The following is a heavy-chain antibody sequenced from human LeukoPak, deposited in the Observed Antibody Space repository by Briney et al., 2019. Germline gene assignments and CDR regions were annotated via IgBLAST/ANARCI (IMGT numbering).Heavy chain of an antibody. Sequence: GSSVKVSCKASGGTFSSYAISWVRQAPGQGLERMGGIIPIFGTANYAQKFQGRVTITTDESTSTAYMELSSLRSEDTAVYYCARDGGYYDSSGYLQFDYWGQGTLVTVSS. CDR2: IIPIFGTA. CDR1: GGTFSSYA. D-gene: IGHD3-22*01. CDR3: ARDGGYYDSSGYLQFDY. J-gene: IGHJ4*02. V-gene: IGHV1-69*05.